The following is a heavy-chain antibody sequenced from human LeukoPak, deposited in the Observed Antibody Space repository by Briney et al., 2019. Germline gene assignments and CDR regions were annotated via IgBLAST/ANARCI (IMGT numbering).Heavy chain of an antibody. V-gene: IGHV1-2*02. CDR2: INPNTGGT. J-gene: IGHJ4*02. CDR3: ARSVGSGPRDY. CDR1: GYTFTSYY. D-gene: IGHD3-10*01. Sequence: ASVKVSCKASGYTFTSYYLHWVRQAPGQGLEWMGWINPNTGGTNYAQKFQGRVTMTRDTSISTASMELNRLTYDDTAVYYCARSVGSGPRDYWGLGALVTVSS.